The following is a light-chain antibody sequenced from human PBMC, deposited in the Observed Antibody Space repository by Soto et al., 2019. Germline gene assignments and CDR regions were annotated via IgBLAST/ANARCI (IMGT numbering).Light chain of an antibody. V-gene: IGKV3-20*01. CDR1: QSVSHRY. Sequence: EIVLTQSPGTLSLSPGERATLSCRASQSVSHRYLAWYQQEPGQAPRLLIHGVSTRATGIPDRFSGSGSGRVFTLTISRLEPKDFAVYYCQLYGSSPWTFGQGNKVEIK. CDR3: QLYGSSPWT. CDR2: GVS. J-gene: IGKJ1*01.